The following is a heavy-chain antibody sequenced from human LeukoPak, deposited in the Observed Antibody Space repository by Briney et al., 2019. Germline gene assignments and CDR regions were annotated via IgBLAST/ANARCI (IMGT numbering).Heavy chain of an antibody. J-gene: IGHJ3*02. CDR2: VNQAGTQK. CDR1: GFTFSTQW. V-gene: IGHV3-7*01. CDR3: ARESVVITSHAFDI. D-gene: IGHD3-22*01. Sequence: GGSLRLSCAASGFTFSTQWMSWVRQAPGKGLEWVAIVNQAGTQKYYVDSVKGRFTISRDNAENSLYLQMNSLRAEDTAVYYCARESVVITSHAFDIWGQGTMVTVSS.